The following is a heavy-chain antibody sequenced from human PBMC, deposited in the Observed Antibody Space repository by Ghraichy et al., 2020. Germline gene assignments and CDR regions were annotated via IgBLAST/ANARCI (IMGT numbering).Heavy chain of an antibody. D-gene: IGHD3-22*01. J-gene: IGHJ4*02. CDR1: GFSISTDGYY. Sequence: SETLSLTCTVSGFSISTDGYYWGWVRQPPGKGLEWIGSIYYSGYTYYKPSLESRITISVDTSRNQFSLRLRSVTAADTARYYCASPRTNDSRGFALYYFDHWSQGTLVTVAS. CDR3: ASPRTNDSRGFALYYFDH. V-gene: IGHV4-39*01. CDR2: IYYSGYT.